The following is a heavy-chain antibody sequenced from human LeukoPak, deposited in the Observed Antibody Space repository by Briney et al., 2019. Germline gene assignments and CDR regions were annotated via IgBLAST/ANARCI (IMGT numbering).Heavy chain of an antibody. CDR1: GYTLTELS. Sequence: ASVKVSCKVSGYTLTELSMHWVRQAPGKGLEWMGGFDPEDGETIYAQKFQGRVTMTTDTSTSTAYMELRSLRSDDTAVYYCARGDIQGRYDSSGYRHWGQGTLVTVSS. CDR3: ARGDIQGRYDSSGYRH. J-gene: IGHJ4*02. V-gene: IGHV1-24*01. D-gene: IGHD3-22*01. CDR2: FDPEDGET.